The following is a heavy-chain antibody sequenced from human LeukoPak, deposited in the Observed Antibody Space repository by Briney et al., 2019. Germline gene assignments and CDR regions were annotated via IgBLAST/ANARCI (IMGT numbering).Heavy chain of an antibody. CDR1: GGSISSSSYY. Sequence: SETLSLTCTVAGGSISSSSYYWGWIRQPPGKGLEWIGSIYYSGSTYYNPSLKSRVTISVDTSKNQFSLKLSSVTAADTAVYSCARQHRKGTYGSGSYRRDEGRYWGQGTLVTVSS. D-gene: IGHD3-10*01. CDR3: ARQHRKGTYGSGSYRRDEGRY. J-gene: IGHJ4*02. V-gene: IGHV4-39*01. CDR2: IYYSGST.